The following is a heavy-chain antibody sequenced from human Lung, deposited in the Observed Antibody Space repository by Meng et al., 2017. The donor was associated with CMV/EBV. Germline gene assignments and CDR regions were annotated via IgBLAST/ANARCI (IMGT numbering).Heavy chain of an antibody. J-gene: IGHJ6*01. V-gene: IGHV1-2*02. CDR3: ARLFHTSLGTNYYYGMDV. CDR2: INPNTGAT. CDR1: GYTFIGYN. D-gene: IGHD3-3*01. Sequence: SXXVSRKAFGYTFIGYNIHWVRQAPGQGLEWMGWINPNTGATKFAERFQGRVTLTTDTSISTAYMELSRLKSDDTAVFFCARLFHTSLGTNYYYGMDVWXQGTTVTVSS.